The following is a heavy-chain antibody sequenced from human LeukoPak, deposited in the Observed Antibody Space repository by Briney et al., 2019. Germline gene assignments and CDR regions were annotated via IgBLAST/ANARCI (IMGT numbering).Heavy chain of an antibody. CDR2: IYYSGST. CDR3: ARGDGSYPRGDAFDI. D-gene: IGHD1-26*01. Sequence: SETLSLTCTVSGGSISSYYWSWIRQPPGKGLGWIGYIYYSGSTNYNPSLKSRVTISVDTSKNQFSLKLSSVTAADTAVYYCARGDGSYPRGDAFDIWGQGTMVTVSS. J-gene: IGHJ3*02. V-gene: IGHV4-59*01. CDR1: GGSISSYY.